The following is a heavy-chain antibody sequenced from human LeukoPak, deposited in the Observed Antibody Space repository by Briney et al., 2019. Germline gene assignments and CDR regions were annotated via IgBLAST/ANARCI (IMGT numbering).Heavy chain of an antibody. J-gene: IGHJ4*02. Sequence: GGSLRLSCAASGFTFSSYSMNWVRQAPGKGLEWVSSISGSSSYIYYADSVKGRFTISRDNAKNSLYLQMNSLRAEDTAVYYCAREACSSSSCYFHFDYWGQGTLVTISS. CDR3: AREACSSSSCYFHFDY. CDR2: ISGSSSYI. CDR1: GFTFSSYS. D-gene: IGHD2-2*01. V-gene: IGHV3-21*01.